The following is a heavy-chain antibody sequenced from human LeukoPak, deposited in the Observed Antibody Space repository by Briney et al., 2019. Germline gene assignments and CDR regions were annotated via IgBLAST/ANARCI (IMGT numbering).Heavy chain of an antibody. V-gene: IGHV1-8*03. D-gene: IGHD6-6*01. CDR2: MNPNSGNT. J-gene: IGHJ3*02. Sequence: ASVKVSCKASGYTFTSHDINWVRQATGQGLEWMGWMNPNSGNTGYAQKFQGRVTITRNTSISTAYMELSSLRSEDTAVYYCASHFEYSSSSGGDAFDIWGQGTMVTVSS. CDR1: GYTFTSHD. CDR3: ASHFEYSSSSGGDAFDI.